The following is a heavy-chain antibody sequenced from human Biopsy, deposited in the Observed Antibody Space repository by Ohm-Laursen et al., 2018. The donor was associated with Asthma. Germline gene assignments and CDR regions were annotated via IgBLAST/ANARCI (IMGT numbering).Heavy chain of an antibody. V-gene: IGHV1-69*13. CDR2: INSVFGTT. J-gene: IGHJ4*02. CDR3: ARKAGSCISRTCYSLDF. Sequence: SVKVSCKSLGGTFNTYVIGWVRQAPGQELEWMGGINSVFGTTTYPQKFQDRVTITADDSTSTVYMELSGLRSEDTAVYYCARKAGSCISRTCYSLDFWGQGTLVTVSS. CDR1: GGTFNTYV. D-gene: IGHD2-2*01.